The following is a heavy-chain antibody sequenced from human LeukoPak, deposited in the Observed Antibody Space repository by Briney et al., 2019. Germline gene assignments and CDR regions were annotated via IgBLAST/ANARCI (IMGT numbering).Heavy chain of an antibody. J-gene: IGHJ4*02. D-gene: IGHD2-21*01. CDR3: ARGTPVGDYFDY. CDR2: IYYSGST. V-gene: IGHV4-39*07. CDR1: GGSISSSSYY. Sequence: PSETLSLTCTVSGGSISSSSYYWGWIRQPPGKGLEWIGSIYYSGSTYYNPSLKSRVTISVDTSKNQLSLKLSSVTAADTAVYYCARGTPVGDYFDYWGQGTLVTVSS.